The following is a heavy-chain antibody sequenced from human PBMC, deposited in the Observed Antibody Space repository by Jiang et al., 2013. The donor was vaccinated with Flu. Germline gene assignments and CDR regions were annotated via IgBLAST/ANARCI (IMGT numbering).Heavy chain of an antibody. D-gene: IGHD3-10*01. CDR1: GGSFSAYY. CDR2: INYSGNT. Sequence: ELLKPSETLSLTCAVYGGSFSAYYWNWIRQPPGKGLEWIGEINYSGNTKYNPSLKSRVTISVDRSKKQLSLKVSSVTAADTAVYYCARDLRGKDDYWGQGTLVTVSS. CDR3: ARDLRGKDDY. J-gene: IGHJ4*02. V-gene: IGHV4-34*01.